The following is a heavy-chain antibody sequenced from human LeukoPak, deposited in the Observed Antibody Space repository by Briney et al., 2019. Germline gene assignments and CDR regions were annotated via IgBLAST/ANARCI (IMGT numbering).Heavy chain of an antibody. CDR3: ARDYRGRWEPTEFDY. CDR2: ISAYNGNT. D-gene: IGHD1-26*01. V-gene: IGHV1-18*01. J-gene: IGHJ4*02. Sequence: GASVKVSCKASGYTFTSYGISWVRQAPGQGLEWMGWISAYNGNTNYAQKLQGRVTMTTDTSTSTAYMELRSLRSDDTAMYYCARDYRGRWEPTEFDYWGQGTLVTVSS. CDR1: GYTFTSYG.